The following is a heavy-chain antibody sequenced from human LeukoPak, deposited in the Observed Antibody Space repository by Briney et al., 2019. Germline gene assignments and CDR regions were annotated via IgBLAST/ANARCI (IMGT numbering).Heavy chain of an antibody. J-gene: IGHJ4*02. CDR1: GFTFSSYA. CDR3: ARASMSSTNSYYFDY. V-gene: IGHV3-23*01. CDR2: ISGSGGST. Sequence: GGSLRLSCAASGFTFSSYAMSWVRQAPGKGLEWVSAISGSGGSTYYADSVKGRFTISRDNSKNTLYLQMNSLRAEDTAVYYCARASMSSTNSYYFDYWGQGTLVTVSS. D-gene: IGHD1-1*01.